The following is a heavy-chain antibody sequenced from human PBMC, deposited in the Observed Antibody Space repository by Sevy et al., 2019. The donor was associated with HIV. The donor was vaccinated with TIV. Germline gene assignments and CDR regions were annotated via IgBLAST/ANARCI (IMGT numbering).Heavy chain of an antibody. V-gene: IGHV4-59*01. J-gene: IGHJ3*02. CDR1: GGSISSYY. Sequence: SETLSLTCTVSGGSISSYYWSWIRQPPGKGLEWIGYIYYSGSTNYNPSLKSRVTISVDTSKNQFSLKLSSVTAADTVMYYCARWGDYYDSSGYHAGDAFDIWGQWTMVTVSS. CDR2: IYYSGST. D-gene: IGHD3-22*01. CDR3: ARWGDYYDSSGYHAGDAFDI.